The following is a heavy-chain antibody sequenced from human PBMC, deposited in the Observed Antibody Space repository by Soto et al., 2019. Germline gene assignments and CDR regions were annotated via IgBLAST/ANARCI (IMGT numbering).Heavy chain of an antibody. Sequence: QVQLVQSGAEVKKPGASVKVSCKASGYTFTSYGISWVRQAPGQGLEWMGWISAYNGNPNYAQKRQGRVTMTPHTATSTAYMELRSLISDDTAVYYCARRSGWSGNFDYWGQGTLVTVSS. D-gene: IGHD6-19*01. CDR3: ARRSGWSGNFDY. J-gene: IGHJ4*02. CDR2: ISAYNGNP. V-gene: IGHV1-18*01. CDR1: GYTFTSYG.